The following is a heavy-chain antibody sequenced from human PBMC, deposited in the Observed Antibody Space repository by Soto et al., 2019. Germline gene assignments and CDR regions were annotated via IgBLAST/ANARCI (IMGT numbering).Heavy chain of an antibody. CDR1: GYTFTGYY. CDR3: EREERDDELWSGPSHNWFDP. Sequence: QVQLVQSGAEVKKPGASVKVSCKASGYTFTGYYMHWVRQAPGQGLEWMGWINPNSGCTNYAQKFQGRVTMTRDTYISTAYMELSRLRSDDTAVYYCEREERDDELWSGPSHNWFDPWGQGNLVNVSS. CDR2: INPNSGCT. V-gene: IGHV1-2*02. J-gene: IGHJ5*02. D-gene: IGHD3-3*01.